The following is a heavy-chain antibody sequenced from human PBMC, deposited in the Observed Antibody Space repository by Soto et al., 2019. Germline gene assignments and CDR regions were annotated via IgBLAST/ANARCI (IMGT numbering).Heavy chain of an antibody. J-gene: IGHJ5*02. CDR2: ISGSGGST. Sequence: GGSLRLSCAASGFTFSSYAMSWVRQAPGKGLEWVSAISGSGGSTYYADSVKGRFTISRDNSKNTLYLQMNSLRAEDTAVYYCAKASPTRGYSYGLNWFDPWGQGTLVTVSS. V-gene: IGHV3-23*01. D-gene: IGHD5-18*01. CDR3: AKASPTRGYSYGLNWFDP. CDR1: GFTFSSYA.